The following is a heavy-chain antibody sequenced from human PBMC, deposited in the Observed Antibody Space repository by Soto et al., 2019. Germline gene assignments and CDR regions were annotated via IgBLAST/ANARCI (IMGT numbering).Heavy chain of an antibody. J-gene: IGHJ6*02. Sequence: SGPTLVNPTQTLTLTCTFSGFSISTSGMCVSWIRQPPGKALEWLALIDWDDDKYYSTSLKTRLTISKDTSKNQVVLTMTNMDPVDTATYYCARNPGIAAAGMYYYYGMDVWGQGTTVTVSS. CDR2: IDWDDDK. CDR1: GFSISTSGMC. CDR3: ARNPGIAAAGMYYYYGMDV. V-gene: IGHV2-70*01. D-gene: IGHD6-13*01.